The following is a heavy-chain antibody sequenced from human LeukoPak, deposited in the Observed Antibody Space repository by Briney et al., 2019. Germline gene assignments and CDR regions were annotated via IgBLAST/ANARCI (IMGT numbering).Heavy chain of an antibody. V-gene: IGHV3-74*01. D-gene: IGHD6-13*01. CDR1: GFTFSNYW. Sequence: GGSLRLSCAASGFTFSNYWMHWIRQVPGKGLVWVSHIKTDGSATNYADSVKGRFTISRDNARNTLYLQMNSLRAEDTAVYYCVIGIAAAGTFPYWGQGTLVTVSS. CDR2: IKTDGSAT. J-gene: IGHJ4*02. CDR3: VIGIAAAGTFPY.